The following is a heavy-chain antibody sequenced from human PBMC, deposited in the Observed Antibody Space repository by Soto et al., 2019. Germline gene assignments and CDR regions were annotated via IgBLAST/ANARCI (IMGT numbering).Heavy chain of an antibody. D-gene: IGHD7-27*01. J-gene: IGHJ4*02. Sequence: QVQLQESGPGLVKPSQTLSMTCTVSGGSISSGDYYWSWIRQSTGKGLEWIGHIYDRGSTYSNPSLNSRVFILVDTSKNQFSLNLNSVTAADTAVYYCARGLSGDKVDYWGRGTLVTVSS. V-gene: IGHV4-30-4*01. CDR2: IYDRGST. CDR3: ARGLSGDKVDY. CDR1: GGSISSGDYY.